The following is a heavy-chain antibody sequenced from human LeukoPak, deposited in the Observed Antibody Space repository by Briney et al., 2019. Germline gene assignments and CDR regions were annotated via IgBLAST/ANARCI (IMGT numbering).Heavy chain of an antibody. V-gene: IGHV3-23*01. J-gene: IGHJ4*02. CDR1: GFTFSSYA. D-gene: IGHD2-2*01. CDR3: AKPHCSSTSCYVFGYYFDY. CDR2: ISGSGGST. Sequence: GSLRLSCAASGFTFSSYAMSWVRQAPGKGLEWVSAISGSGGSTYYADSVKGRFTISRDNSKNTLYLQMNSLRAEGTAVYYCAKPHCSSTSCYVFGYYFDYWGQGTLVTVSS.